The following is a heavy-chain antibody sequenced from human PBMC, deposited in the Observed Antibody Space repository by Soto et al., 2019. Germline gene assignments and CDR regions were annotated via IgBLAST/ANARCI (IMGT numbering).Heavy chain of an antibody. D-gene: IGHD1-26*01. CDR1: GYTFTSYY. Sequence: QVQLVQSGAEVKKPGASVKVSCKASGYTFTSYYMHGMRQAPGQGLAWMGIINPSGGSTSYAQKFQGRVTMTRDTSTSTGYVSLSSLRSEDTAVYYCAGKVGATDHDAFDIWGKGKMVTVSA. CDR2: INPSGGST. V-gene: IGHV1-46*01. J-gene: IGHJ3*02. CDR3: AGKVGATDHDAFDI.